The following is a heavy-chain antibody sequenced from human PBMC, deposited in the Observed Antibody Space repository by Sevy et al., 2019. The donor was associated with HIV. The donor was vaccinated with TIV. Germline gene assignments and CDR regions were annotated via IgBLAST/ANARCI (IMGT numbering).Heavy chain of an antibody. Sequence: SETLSLTCTVSGGSVSSGSYYWSWIRQPPGKGLEWIGYIYYSGSTNYNPSLKSRVTISVDTSKNQFSLKLSSVTAADTAVYYCVSAGRFLEWLSANYYYGMDVWGQGTTVTVSS. CDR2: IYYSGST. D-gene: IGHD3-3*01. CDR1: GGSVSSGSYY. J-gene: IGHJ6*02. V-gene: IGHV4-61*01. CDR3: VSAGRFLEWLSANYYYGMDV.